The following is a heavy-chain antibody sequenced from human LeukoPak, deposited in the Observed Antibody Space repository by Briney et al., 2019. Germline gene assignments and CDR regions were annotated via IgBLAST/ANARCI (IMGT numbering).Heavy chain of an antibody. D-gene: IGHD3-22*01. V-gene: IGHV4-59*01. CDR3: ARHYYHSSGSYSFDY. CDR2: IYSSGNT. J-gene: IGHJ4*02. Sequence: SETLSLTCTVSGGSISSYYWGWIRQPPGKGLEWIGFIYSSGNTNYNPSLESRVTISVDTSKNQFSLKLRFVTAADTAVYYCARHYYHSSGSYSFDYWGRGTLVTVSS. CDR1: GGSISSYY.